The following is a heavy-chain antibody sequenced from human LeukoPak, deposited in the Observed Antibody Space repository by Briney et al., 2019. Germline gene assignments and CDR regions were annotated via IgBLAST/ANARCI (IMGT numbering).Heavy chain of an antibody. Sequence: ASETLSLTCAVYGGSFSGYYWSWIRQPPGKGLEWIGEINHSGSTNYNPSLKSRVTISVDTSKNQFSLKLSSVTAADTAVYCCARGRVGATSSDFDYWGQGTLVTVSS. J-gene: IGHJ4*02. CDR1: GGSFSGYY. CDR3: ARGRVGATSSDFDY. CDR2: INHSGST. D-gene: IGHD1-26*01. V-gene: IGHV4-34*01.